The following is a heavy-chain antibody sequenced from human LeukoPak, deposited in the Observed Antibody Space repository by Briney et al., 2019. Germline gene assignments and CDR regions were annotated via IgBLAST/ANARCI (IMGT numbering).Heavy chain of an antibody. J-gene: IGHJ5*02. CDR2: IKQDGSEK. Sequence: GGSLRLSCAASGFTFSKYWMSWVRQAPGKGLEWVANIKQDGSEKYYADSVKGRFTISRDNAKNSLYLQMNSLRAEDTAVYYCARDGGGYRFYNWFDPWGQGTLVTVSS. V-gene: IGHV3-7*01. D-gene: IGHD5-12*01. CDR1: GFTFSKYW. CDR3: ARDGGGYRFYNWFDP.